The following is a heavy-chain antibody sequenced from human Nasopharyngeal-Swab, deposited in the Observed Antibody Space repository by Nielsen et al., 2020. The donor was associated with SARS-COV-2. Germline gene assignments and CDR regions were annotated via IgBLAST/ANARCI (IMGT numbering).Heavy chain of an antibody. CDR3: ASSVTNAFDI. D-gene: IGHD4-17*01. J-gene: IGHJ3*02. Sequence: WIRQPPGKGLEWVSGISWNSGSIGYAASVKGRFTISRDNAKNSLYLQMNSLRAEDTALYYCASSVTNAFDIWGQGTMVTVSS. CDR2: ISWNSGSI. V-gene: IGHV3-9*01.